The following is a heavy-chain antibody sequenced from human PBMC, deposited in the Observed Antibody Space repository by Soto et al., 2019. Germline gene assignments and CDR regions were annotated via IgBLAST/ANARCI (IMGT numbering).Heavy chain of an antibody. CDR2: IIPMFGTT. V-gene: IGHV1-69*06. J-gene: IGHJ4*02. Sequence: SVKVSCKASGVTFSSYTISWVRQAPGQGLEWMGGIIPMFGTTRYAQRFQGGVTITADKSTNTAYMELSSLRSEDTAVYYCARGGDGYNQAYKFYFDSWGQGTLVTVSS. CDR1: GVTFSSYT. CDR3: ARGGDGYNQAYKFYFDS. D-gene: IGHD5-12*01.